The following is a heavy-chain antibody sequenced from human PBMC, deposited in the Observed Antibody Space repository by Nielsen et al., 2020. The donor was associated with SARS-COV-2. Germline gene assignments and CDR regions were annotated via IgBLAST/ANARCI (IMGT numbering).Heavy chain of an antibody. CDR1: GFTFSSYG. V-gene: IGHV3-30*03. D-gene: IGHD4-17*01. CDR2: ISYDGSNK. CDR3: AREGSDYGTGFDY. Sequence: GGSLRLSCAASGFTFSSYGMHWVRQAPGKGLEWVAVISYDGSNKYYADSVKGRFTISRDNSKNTLYLQMNSLRAEDTAVYYCAREGSDYGTGFDYWGQGTLVTVSS. J-gene: IGHJ4*02.